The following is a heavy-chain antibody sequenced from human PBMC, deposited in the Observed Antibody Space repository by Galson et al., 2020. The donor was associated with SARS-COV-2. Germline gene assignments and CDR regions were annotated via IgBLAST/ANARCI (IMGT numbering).Heavy chain of an antibody. CDR3: AKPQSQGLSGYDC. J-gene: IGHJ3*01. V-gene: IGHV3-23*01. CDR2: ISGSGGST. D-gene: IGHD5-12*01. CDR1: GFTFSSYA. Sequence: GGSLRLSCAASGFTFSSYAMSWVRQAPGKGLEWVSAISGSGGSTYYADSVKGRLTISRDNSKNTLYLQMNSLRAEDTALYYCAKPQSQGLSGYDCWRQGTLVTVSA.